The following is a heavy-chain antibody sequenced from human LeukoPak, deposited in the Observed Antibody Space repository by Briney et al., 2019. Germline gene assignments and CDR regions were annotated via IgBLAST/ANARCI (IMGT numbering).Heavy chain of an antibody. Sequence: ASVKVSCEASGYTFTSYDINWVRQATGQGLEWMGWMNPNSGNTGYAQKFQGRVTMTRNTSISTAYMELSSLRSEDTAVYYCARLGYCSGGSCSYYFDYWGQGTLVTVSS. J-gene: IGHJ4*02. CDR1: GYTFTSYD. CDR2: MNPNSGNT. CDR3: ARLGYCSGGSCSYYFDY. D-gene: IGHD2-15*01. V-gene: IGHV1-8*01.